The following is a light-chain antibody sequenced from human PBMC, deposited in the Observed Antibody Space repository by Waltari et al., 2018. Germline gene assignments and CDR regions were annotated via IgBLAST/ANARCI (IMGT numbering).Light chain of an antibody. CDR1: NIGTKS. CDR3: QVWDANNEPGL. J-gene: IGLJ1*01. V-gene: IGLV3-21*01. Sequence: SYVLPQPPSVSVAPGETARITCGGNNIGTKSVHWYRQKPGPAPVLVISYDSDRPSGIPERFAGSNSGDTATLTISRVEAGDEADDYCQVWDANNEPGLFGTGTEVTV. CDR2: YDS.